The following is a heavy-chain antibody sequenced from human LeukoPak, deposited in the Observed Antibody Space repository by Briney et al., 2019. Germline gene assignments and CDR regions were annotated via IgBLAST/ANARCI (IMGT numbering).Heavy chain of an antibody. Sequence: SETLFLTCAVYGGSFSGYYWSWIRQPPGKGLEWIGEINHSGSTNYNPSLKSRVTISVDTSKNQFSLKLSSVTAADTAVYYCARGLREVRYCSGGSCYSLYYFDYWGQGTLVTVSS. CDR2: INHSGST. CDR1: GGSFSGYY. CDR3: ARGLREVRYCSGGSCYSLYYFDY. J-gene: IGHJ4*02. D-gene: IGHD2-15*01. V-gene: IGHV4-34*01.